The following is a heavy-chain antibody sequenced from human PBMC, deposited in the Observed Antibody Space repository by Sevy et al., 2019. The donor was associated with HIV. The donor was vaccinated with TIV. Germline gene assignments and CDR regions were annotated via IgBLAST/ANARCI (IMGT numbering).Heavy chain of an antibody. D-gene: IGHD5-18*01. CDR2: MKQDGSEK. Sequence: GGSPRLSCAASGFTFSSYRMSWVRQAPGKGLEWVATMKQDGSEKYYVDSVKGRFTISRDNAKNSLYLQMNILRAEDTAVYYCVREGLGGYTYSLDSWGQGTLVTVSS. CDR3: VREGLGGYTYSLDS. J-gene: IGHJ4*02. CDR1: GFTFSSYR. V-gene: IGHV3-7*01.